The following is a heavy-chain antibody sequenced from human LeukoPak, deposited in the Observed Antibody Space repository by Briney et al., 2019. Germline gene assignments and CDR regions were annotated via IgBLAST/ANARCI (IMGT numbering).Heavy chain of an antibody. CDR3: ARGIGNNRYYYYMDV. CDR1: GGSISSYY. J-gene: IGHJ6*03. CDR2: VYYSGST. Sequence: SETLSLTCTVSGGSISSYYWSWIRQPPGKGLEWIGYVYYSGSTNYNPSLESRVTISVDTSKNHFSLRLSSVTAADTAVYYCARGIGNNRYYYYMDVWGKGTTVTVSS. V-gene: IGHV4-59*01. D-gene: IGHD1-14*01.